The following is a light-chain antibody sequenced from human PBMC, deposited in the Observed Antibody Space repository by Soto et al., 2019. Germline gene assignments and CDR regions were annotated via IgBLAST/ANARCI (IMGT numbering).Light chain of an antibody. V-gene: IGLV4-69*01. CDR1: SGYNTYA. J-gene: IGLJ3*02. Sequence: QPVLTQSPSASASLGASVKLTCTLSSGYNTYAIAWHQQQPEKGPRYLMKLNSDGSHSKGDGIPDRFSGSSSGAERYLTISSLQSGDEADYYCQTWGTGSWVFGGGTKLTVL. CDR3: QTWGTGSWV. CDR2: LNSDGSH.